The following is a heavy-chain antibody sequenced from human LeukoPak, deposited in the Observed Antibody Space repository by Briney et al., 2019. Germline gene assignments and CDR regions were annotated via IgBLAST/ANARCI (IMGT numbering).Heavy chain of an antibody. J-gene: IGHJ3*02. CDR2: MNPNSGNT. Sequence: ASVKVSCKASGYTFTSYGISWVRQAPGQGLEWMGWMNPNSGNTGYAQKFQGRVTMTTDTSTSTAYMELRSLRSDDTAVYYCARAGSLLLWFGESPPDAFDIWGQGTMVTVSS. D-gene: IGHD3-10*01. CDR3: ARAGSLLLWFGESPPDAFDI. CDR1: GYTFTSYG. V-gene: IGHV1-18*01.